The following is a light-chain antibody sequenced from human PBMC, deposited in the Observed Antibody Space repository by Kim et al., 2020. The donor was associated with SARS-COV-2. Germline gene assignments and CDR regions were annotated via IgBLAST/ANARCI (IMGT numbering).Light chain of an antibody. J-gene: IGKJ1*01. V-gene: IGKV1D-16*01. CDR3: QQYDSYPRT. CDR2: AAS. CDR1: QGISSW. Sequence: DIQMTQSPSSLSASIGDRVTITCRASQGISSWLAWYQQKPEKAPKCLIYAASSLQSGVPSRFSGSGSGTDFTLTISSLQPEDFAAYYCQQYDSYPRTFGQGTRVEIK.